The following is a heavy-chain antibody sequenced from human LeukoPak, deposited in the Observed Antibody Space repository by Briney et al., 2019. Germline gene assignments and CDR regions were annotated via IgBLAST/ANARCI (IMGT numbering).Heavy chain of an antibody. V-gene: IGHV3-30*18. J-gene: IGHJ4*02. CDR3: AKATIAAAGIYYFDY. CDR1: GFTFSSYG. CDR2: ISYDGSNK. Sequence: GKSLRLSCAASGFTFSSYGIHWVRQAPGKGLEWVAVISYDGSNKYYADSVKGRFTISRDNSKNTLYLQMNSLRAEDTAVYYCAKATIAAAGIYYFDYWGQGTLVTVSS. D-gene: IGHD6-13*01.